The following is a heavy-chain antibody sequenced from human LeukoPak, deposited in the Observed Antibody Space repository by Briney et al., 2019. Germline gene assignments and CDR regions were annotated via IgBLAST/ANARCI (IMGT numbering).Heavy chain of an antibody. Sequence: ASVKVSCKASGYTFTGYYMHWVRQAPGQGLEWMGWINPNSGGTNYAQKFQGRVTMTRDTSISTAYMELSRLRSDDTAVYYCARSGYDYVWGSYLGDTTYYYYMDVWGKGTTVTISS. CDR2: INPNSGGT. V-gene: IGHV1-2*02. J-gene: IGHJ6*03. D-gene: IGHD3-16*02. CDR1: GYTFTGYY. CDR3: ARSGYDYVWGSYLGDTTYYYYMDV.